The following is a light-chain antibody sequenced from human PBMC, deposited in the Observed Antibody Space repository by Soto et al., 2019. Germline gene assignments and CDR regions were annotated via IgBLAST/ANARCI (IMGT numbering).Light chain of an antibody. V-gene: IGLV2-14*01. Sequence: QSALTQPASVSGSPGQSITISCTGTSCDVGGYNYVSWYQHHPGKAPKVMIYEVTNRPSGVSNRFSGSKSGNTASLTISGLQAEDEADYYCSSYTSSSDVVFGGGTKLIVL. CDR1: SCDVGGYNY. CDR3: SSYTSSSDVV. J-gene: IGLJ2*01. CDR2: EVT.